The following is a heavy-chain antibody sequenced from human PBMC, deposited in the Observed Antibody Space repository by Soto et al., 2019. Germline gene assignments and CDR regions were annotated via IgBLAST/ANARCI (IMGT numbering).Heavy chain of an antibody. Sequence: PSETLSLTCAVSGGSISSGGYSWSWIRQPPGKGLEWIGYIYHSGSTYYNPSLKSRVTISVDRSKNQFSLKLSSVTAADTAVYYCARVGGLVRSRFDWFDPWGQRTLVTVSS. CDR3: ARVGGLVRSRFDWFDP. J-gene: IGHJ5*02. CDR1: GGSISSGGYS. V-gene: IGHV4-30-2*01. CDR2: IYHSGST. D-gene: IGHD3-16*01.